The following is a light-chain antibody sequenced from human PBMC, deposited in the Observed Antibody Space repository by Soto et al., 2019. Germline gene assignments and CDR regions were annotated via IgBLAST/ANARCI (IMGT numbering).Light chain of an antibody. CDR3: AAWDDSLNGRHV. CDR2: SDN. V-gene: IGLV1-44*01. J-gene: IGLJ1*01. Sequence: QSVLTQPPSASGTPGQRVTISCSGSSSNIGSNTVTWFQQPPGTAPKLLIYSDNRRPSGLPGRFSGSKSGPSASLAISGLQSEDEDDYYCAAWDDSLNGRHVFGTGTKVTVL. CDR1: SSNIGSNT.